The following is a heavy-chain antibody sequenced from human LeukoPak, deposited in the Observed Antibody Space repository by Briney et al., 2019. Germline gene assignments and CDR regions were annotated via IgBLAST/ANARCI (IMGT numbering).Heavy chain of an antibody. D-gene: IGHD6-13*01. V-gene: IGHV3-7*01. CDR2: INQDGSEK. CDR1: GFTFSNFW. Sequence: GGSLRLSCAASGFTFSNFWMTWVRQAPGKGLEWVANINQDGSEKYYVDSVKGRFTISRDNAKNSLYLQMDSLRADDAAMYYCAKGWSDHQYWGQVTLVTVSS. CDR3: AKGWSDHQY. J-gene: IGHJ4*02.